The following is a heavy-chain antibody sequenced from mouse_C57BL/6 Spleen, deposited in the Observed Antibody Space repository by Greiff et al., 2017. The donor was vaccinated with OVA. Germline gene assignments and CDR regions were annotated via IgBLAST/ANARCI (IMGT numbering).Heavy chain of an antibody. Sequence: QVQLQQPGAELVKPGASVTMSCKASGYTFTSYWITWVKQRPGQGLEWIGDIYPGSGSTNYNEKFKSKATLTVDTSSSTAYMQLSSLTSEDSAVYYCAREDSVVGPSYYYAMDDWGQGTSVTVSS. J-gene: IGHJ4*01. CDR2: IYPGSGST. D-gene: IGHD1-1*01. CDR1: GYTFTSYW. V-gene: IGHV1-55*01. CDR3: AREDSVVGPSYYYAMDD.